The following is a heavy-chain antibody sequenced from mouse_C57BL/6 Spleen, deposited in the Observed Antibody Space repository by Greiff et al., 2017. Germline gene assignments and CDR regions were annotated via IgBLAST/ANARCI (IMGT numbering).Heavy chain of an antibody. CDR1: GYTFTSYT. D-gene: IGHD2-1*01. J-gene: IGHJ4*01. CDR2: INPSSGYT. CDR3: AFGNYEAMDY. V-gene: IGHV1-4*01. Sequence: QVQLQQSGAELARPGASVKMSCKASGYTFTSYTMHWVKQRPGQGLEWIGYINPSSGYTKYNQKFKDKATLTADKSSSTTYMQLSSLTSEDSAFYYSAFGNYEAMDYWGQGTSVTVSS.